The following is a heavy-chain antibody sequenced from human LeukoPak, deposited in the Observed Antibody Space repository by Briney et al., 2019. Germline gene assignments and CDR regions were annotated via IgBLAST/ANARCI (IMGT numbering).Heavy chain of an antibody. D-gene: IGHD3-3*01. Sequence: GGSMRLSCAVSGFIFSSYSMNWVRQAPGKGLEWVSSISSSSTYIYYADSVKGRFTISRDDAKSSLYLQMNSLRAEDTAVYYCARDWSGWDVWGKGTTVTVSS. CDR1: GFIFSSYS. CDR2: ISSSSTYI. CDR3: ARDWSGWDV. J-gene: IGHJ6*04. V-gene: IGHV3-21*01.